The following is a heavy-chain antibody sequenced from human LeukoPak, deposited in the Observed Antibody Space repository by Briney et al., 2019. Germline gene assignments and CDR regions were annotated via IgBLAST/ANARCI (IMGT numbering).Heavy chain of an antibody. Sequence: ASVKVSCKASGGTFSSYAISWVRQAPGQGLEWMGGIIPIFGTANYAQKFQGRVTITADESTSTAYMELSSLRSEDTAVYYCARSIDYYYYYGMGVWGQGTTVTVSS. J-gene: IGHJ6*02. CDR1: GGTFSSYA. D-gene: IGHD2/OR15-2a*01. V-gene: IGHV1-69*13. CDR3: ARSIDYYYYYGMGV. CDR2: IIPIFGTA.